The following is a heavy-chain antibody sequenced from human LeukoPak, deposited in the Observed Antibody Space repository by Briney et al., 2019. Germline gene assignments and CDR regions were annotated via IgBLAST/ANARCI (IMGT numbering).Heavy chain of an antibody. D-gene: IGHD3-22*01. CDR2: INHSGST. V-gene: IGHV4-34*01. CDR1: GGSFSGYY. CDR3: ARDKYFYDSSASIRFDY. Sequence: SGTLSLTCAVYGGSFSGYYWSWIRQPPGKGLEWIGEINHSGSTNYNPSLKSRVTISVDTSKNQFSLKLSSVTAADTAVYYCARDKYFYDSSASIRFDYWGPGTLVTASS. J-gene: IGHJ4*02.